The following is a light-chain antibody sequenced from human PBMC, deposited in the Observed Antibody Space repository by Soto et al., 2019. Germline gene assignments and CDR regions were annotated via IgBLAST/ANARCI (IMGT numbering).Light chain of an antibody. CDR3: QQYNNWPTWT. Sequence: EIVMTQSPATRSLSAGERATLSCRASQSVSSKLAWYQQKVGQAPRLLIYGASTRATGIPARFSGSGSGTEFTLTISSLQSEDFAVYYCQQYNNWPTWTFGQGTKVDIK. V-gene: IGKV3-15*01. CDR2: GAS. J-gene: IGKJ1*01. CDR1: QSVSSK.